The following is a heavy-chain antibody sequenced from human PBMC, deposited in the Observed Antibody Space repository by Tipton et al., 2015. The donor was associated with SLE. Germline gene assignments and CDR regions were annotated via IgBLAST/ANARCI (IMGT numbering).Heavy chain of an antibody. CDR2: IYHSGST. V-gene: IGHV4-4*02. D-gene: IGHD3-3*01. Sequence: GSLRLSCSVSGDSISTGHWWSWVRQSPDKGLEWIGEIYHSGSTHYNPSLKSRVAVSIDKSKNLFSLSLSSVTAADTGVYYCARFEIFGDSNWFDPWGQGTRVTVSS. CDR3: ARFEIFGDSNWFDP. CDR1: GDSISTGHW. J-gene: IGHJ5*02.